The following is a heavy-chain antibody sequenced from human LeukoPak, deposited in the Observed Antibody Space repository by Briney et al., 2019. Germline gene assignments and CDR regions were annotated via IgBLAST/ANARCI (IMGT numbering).Heavy chain of an antibody. CDR3: ARDTNREQDI. CDR2: ISGNGVTT. V-gene: IGHV3-64*01. D-gene: IGHD3-3*01. CDR1: GFSFSGDY. Sequence: GGSLRLSCAASGFSFSGDYIHWVRQAPRKGLEYVSAISGNGVTTHYTNSVKGRFTISRDNSKNTVYLQMGSLSIEDTAVYYCARDTNREQDIWGQGTTVTVSS. J-gene: IGHJ6*02.